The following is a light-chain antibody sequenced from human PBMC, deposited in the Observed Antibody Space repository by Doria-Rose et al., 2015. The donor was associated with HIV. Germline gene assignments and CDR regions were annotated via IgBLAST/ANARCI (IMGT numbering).Light chain of an antibody. CDR2: AAS. Sequence: DIQLTQSPSSLSASVGDRVTITCRASQSTGSFLNWYQQKPGKAPKLLIYAASSLQNGVTSRFSGSGSGTDFTLTISSLQPEDFATYFCQQSSSTPLTFGGGTKVEIK. CDR1: QSTGSF. J-gene: IGKJ4*01. CDR3: QQSSSTPLT. V-gene: IGKV1-39*01.